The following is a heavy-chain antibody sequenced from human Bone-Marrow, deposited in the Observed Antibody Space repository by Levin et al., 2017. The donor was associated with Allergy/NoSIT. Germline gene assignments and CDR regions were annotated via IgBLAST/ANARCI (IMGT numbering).Heavy chain of an antibody. CDR1: GGTFSKFA. V-gene: IGHV1-69*13. CDR3: ARVWDRYSSSSSYYYGLDV. D-gene: IGHD6-6*01. Sequence: ASVKVSCKASGGTFSKFAISWVRQAPGQGLVWMGGIIPLFGTAKYAHEMQGRITITADDSTGTCDMELSSLRSDDTAVCYCARVWDRYSSSSSYYYGLDVWGQGTTVTVSS. CDR2: IIPLFGTA. J-gene: IGHJ6*02.